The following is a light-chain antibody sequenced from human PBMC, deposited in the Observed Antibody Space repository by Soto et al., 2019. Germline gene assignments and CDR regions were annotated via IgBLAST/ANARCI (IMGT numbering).Light chain of an antibody. CDR1: QSLLHTNGYNY. V-gene: IGKV2-28*01. J-gene: IGKJ5*01. CDR2: LGS. CDR3: MQALQSLT. Sequence: DIVLTQSPRSLPVIPGEPASISCRSSQSLLHTNGYNYLDWYLQRPGHSPQLLIYLGSNRASGVPDRLSGSGSGQEYTLKISRVEAEDVGVYYCMQALQSLTFGQGTRLEIQ.